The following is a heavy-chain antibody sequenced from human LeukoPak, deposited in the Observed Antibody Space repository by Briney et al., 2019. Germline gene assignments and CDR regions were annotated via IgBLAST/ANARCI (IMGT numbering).Heavy chain of an antibody. J-gene: IGHJ4*02. CDR1: GFTFSSHW. Sequence: GSLRLSCAASGFTFSSHWMHWVRQAPGKGLVWVSRIKDDGSHTNYADSVKGRFTISRDNAKNTLSLQMNSLRAEDTAVYYCARGSGIITGIDEWGQGTLVTVSS. D-gene: IGHD6-25*01. CDR3: ARGSGIITGIDE. V-gene: IGHV3-74*01. CDR2: IKDDGSHT.